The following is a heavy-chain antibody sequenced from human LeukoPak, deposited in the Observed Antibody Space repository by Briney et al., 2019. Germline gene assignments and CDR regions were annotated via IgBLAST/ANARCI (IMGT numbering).Heavy chain of an antibody. V-gene: IGHV3-74*01. J-gene: IGHJ4*02. Sequence: GGSLRLSCAASGFTFSSYWMHWVRQAPGKGLVWVSRINSDGSSTSYADSEKGRFTISRDNAKNTLYLQMNSLRAEDTAVYYCARARGIAANYFDYWGQGTLVTVSS. CDR1: GFTFSSYW. CDR2: INSDGSST. D-gene: IGHD6-13*01. CDR3: ARARGIAANYFDY.